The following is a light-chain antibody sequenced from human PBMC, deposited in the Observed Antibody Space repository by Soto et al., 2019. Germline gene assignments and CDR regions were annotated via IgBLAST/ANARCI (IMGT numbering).Light chain of an antibody. CDR2: EVS. CDR3: CSYAGSTTHVV. J-gene: IGLJ2*01. CDR1: SSDVGSYNL. V-gene: IGLV2-23*02. Sequence: QSALTQPASVSGSPGQSITISCTGTSSDVGSYNLVSWYQQYPGKAPKFIIYEVSKRPSGVSNRFSGSKSGNTASLTISGLQAEDDADYYCCSYAGSTTHVVFGGWTKLTVL.